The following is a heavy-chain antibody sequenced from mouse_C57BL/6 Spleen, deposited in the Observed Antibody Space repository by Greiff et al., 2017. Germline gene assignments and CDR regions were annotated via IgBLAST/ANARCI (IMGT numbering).Heavy chain of an antibody. J-gene: IGHJ2*01. V-gene: IGHV1-81*01. Sequence: VQLQQSGAELAKPGASVKLSCKASGYTFTSYGIRWVKQRTGQGLEWIGEIYPRSGNTYYNEKFKGKATLTADKSSSTASMELRRLTSEDSAVDFCARYEGYYYGSSPYFDYWGQGTTLTVSS. CDR2: IYPRSGNT. CDR3: ARYEGYYYGSSPYFDY. D-gene: IGHD1-1*01. CDR1: GYTFTSYG.